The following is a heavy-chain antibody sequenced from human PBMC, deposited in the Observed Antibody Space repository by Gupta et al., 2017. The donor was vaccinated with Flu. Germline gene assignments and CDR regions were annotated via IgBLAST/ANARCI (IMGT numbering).Heavy chain of an antibody. CDR3: ANTLGHGYT. CDR2: IHYTGNS. J-gene: IGHJ4*02. Sequence: QLQLQESGPGLVKPSETLSPTCTVSGGSLSGSSYYWGWIRQPPGKGLQYIGSIHYTGNSYYNPSLKSRVTLSVDTSKNQFSLRLSSVTAADTAVYYCANTLGHGYTWGQGTLVTVSS. V-gene: IGHV4-39*01. CDR1: GGSLSGSSYY. D-gene: IGHD5-18*01.